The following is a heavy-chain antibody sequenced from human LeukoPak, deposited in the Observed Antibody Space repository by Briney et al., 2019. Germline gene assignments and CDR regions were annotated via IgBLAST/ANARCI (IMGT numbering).Heavy chain of an antibody. Sequence: SETLSLTCAVSGGSISSGGYSWSWIRQPPGKGLEWIGYIYHSGSTYYNPSLKSRVTISVDRSKNQFSLKLSSVTAADTAVYYCARGEVVTAITPAQYFQHWGQGTLVTVSS. CDR3: ARGEVVTAITPAQYFQH. J-gene: IGHJ1*01. D-gene: IGHD2-21*02. V-gene: IGHV4-30-2*01. CDR1: GGSISSGGYS. CDR2: IYHSGST.